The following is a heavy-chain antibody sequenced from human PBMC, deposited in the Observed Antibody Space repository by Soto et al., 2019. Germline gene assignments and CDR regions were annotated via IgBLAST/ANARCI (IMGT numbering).Heavy chain of an antibody. J-gene: IGHJ6*03. Sequence: GASVKVSCKASGYTFTGYYMHWVRKAPGQGLEWMGWINPNSGGTNYAQKFQGWVTMTRDTSISTAYMELSRLRSDDTAVYYCARGAYYYYYMDVWGKGTTVTVSS. CDR2: INPNSGGT. CDR1: GYTFTGYY. CDR3: ARGAYYYYYMDV. V-gene: IGHV1-2*04.